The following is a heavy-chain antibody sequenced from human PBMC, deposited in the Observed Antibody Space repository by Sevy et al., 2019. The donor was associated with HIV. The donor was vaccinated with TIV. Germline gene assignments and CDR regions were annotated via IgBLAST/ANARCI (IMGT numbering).Heavy chain of an antibody. Sequence: GGSLRLSCTASGFTLSKYSMSWVRQPPGKGLEWVSTLSFGCGEINHANSVKGRFTISRDNSKSSVYLQMNNLRPEDTAVYYCAREGCTKPHDYWGQGTLVTVSS. CDR2: LSFGCGEI. CDR3: AREGCTKPHDY. D-gene: IGHD2-8*01. V-gene: IGHV3-23*01. CDR1: GFTLSKYS. J-gene: IGHJ4*02.